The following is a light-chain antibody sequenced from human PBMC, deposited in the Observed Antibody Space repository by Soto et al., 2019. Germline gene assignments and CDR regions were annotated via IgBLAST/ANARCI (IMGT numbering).Light chain of an antibody. J-gene: IGKJ5*01. CDR1: QGISSY. CDR2: AAS. Sequence: DIQLTQSPSFLSASVGDRVTITCRASQGISSYLAWYQQKPGKAPKLLIYAASTLQSGVQSRFSGSGSGTDFTLTIRCLQSEDFATYYCQQYYSYPYTFGQGTRLEIK. CDR3: QQYYSYPYT. V-gene: IGKV1-9*01.